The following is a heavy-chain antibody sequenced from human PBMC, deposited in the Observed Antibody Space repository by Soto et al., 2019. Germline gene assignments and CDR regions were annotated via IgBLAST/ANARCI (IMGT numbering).Heavy chain of an antibody. CDR2: IYPGESDT. V-gene: IGHV5-51*01. Sequence: SERISCMRSGYTFTGYCIGWGRYLNGKGLEWMEIIYPGESDTRYSPSFQGHVTITVDKSTSTAYLQCNPLKASDTAMYYCASHISNFRYCYYDMAGGGQGTTIPV. D-gene: IGHD4-4*01. CDR1: GYTFTGYC. J-gene: IGHJ6*02. CDR3: ASHISNFRYCYYDMAG.